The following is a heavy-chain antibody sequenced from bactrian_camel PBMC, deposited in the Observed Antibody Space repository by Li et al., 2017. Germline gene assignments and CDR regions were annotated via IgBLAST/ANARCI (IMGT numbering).Heavy chain of an antibody. CDR3: GAVIACPQSWYAKWNPPFAY. CDR1: RYAYSTTC. J-gene: IGHJ6*01. CDR2: ISSDGTT. V-gene: IGHV3S53*01. D-gene: IGHD1*01. Sequence: HVQLVESGGGSVQAGGSLRLSCAASRYAYSTTCMGWFRQAPGKEREAVARISSDGTTSYADSVKGRFTISKDNARNTLYLLMNSLIPEDTAEYYCGAVIACPQSWYAKWNPPFAYWGQGTQVTVS.